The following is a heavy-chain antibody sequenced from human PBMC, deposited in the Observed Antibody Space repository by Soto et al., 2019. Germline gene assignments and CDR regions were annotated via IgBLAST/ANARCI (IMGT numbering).Heavy chain of an antibody. CDR1: GFIFSSCK. CDR3: ARADGLGYCNGNSCFTL. Sequence: EVQLVESGGGLVQYGESLRLSCAASGFIFSSCKMSWVRQAPGKGLEWVADITGSSDNIHYADSVKGRFTISRDNAKNSLYLQMNTLRAEDSALYYCARADGLGYCNGNSCFTLWGQGTLVTVSS. D-gene: IGHD2-15*01. J-gene: IGHJ4*02. CDR2: ITGSSDNI. V-gene: IGHV3-48*01.